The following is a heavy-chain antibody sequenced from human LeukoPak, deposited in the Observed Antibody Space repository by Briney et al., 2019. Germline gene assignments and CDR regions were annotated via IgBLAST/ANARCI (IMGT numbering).Heavy chain of an antibody. Sequence: GGSLRLSCAASGFTFSSYSMNWVRQAPGKGLEWISAISGSGGSTSYTDSVKGRFSIFRDNTRNTLHLHMNSLRAEDTAVYYCAKSFFGRNSLIGSWGQGTLVTVSS. D-gene: IGHD4-23*01. CDR3: AKSFFGRNSLIGS. J-gene: IGHJ4*02. CDR2: ISGSGGST. V-gene: IGHV3-23*01. CDR1: GFTFSSYS.